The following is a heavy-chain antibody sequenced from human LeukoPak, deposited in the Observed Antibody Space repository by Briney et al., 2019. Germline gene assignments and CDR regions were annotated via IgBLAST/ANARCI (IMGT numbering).Heavy chain of an antibody. CDR1: GGSTSSSSYY. CDR3: ATCYDFPHYGMDV. V-gene: IGHV4-39*01. Sequence: PETLSPTCTLSGGSTSSSSYYWGWIRQPPGKGLEWIVSIYDSGSTYYNPSLKSRVTIYVAKSTNQLSLNLSSVTAADTAVYSCATCYDFPHYGMDVWGQGTTVTVSS. CDR2: IYDSGST. D-gene: IGHD3-3*01. J-gene: IGHJ6*02.